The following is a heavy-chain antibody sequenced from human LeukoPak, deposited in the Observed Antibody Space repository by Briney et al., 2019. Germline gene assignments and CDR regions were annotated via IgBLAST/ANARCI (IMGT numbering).Heavy chain of an antibody. V-gene: IGHV4-59*08. Sequence: PSETLSLTCTVSGGSISSYYWSWIRQPPGKGLEWIGYIYYSGSTNYNPSLKSRVTISVDTSKNQFSVKLSSVTAAAAAVYYCARAYSYGYKYYYYGMDVWGQGTTVTVSS. CDR2: IYYSGST. CDR3: ARAYSYGYKYYYYGMDV. D-gene: IGHD5-18*01. J-gene: IGHJ6*02. CDR1: GGSISSYY.